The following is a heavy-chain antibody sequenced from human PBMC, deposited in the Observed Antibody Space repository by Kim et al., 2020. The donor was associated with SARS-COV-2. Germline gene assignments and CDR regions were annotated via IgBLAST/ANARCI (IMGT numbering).Heavy chain of an antibody. V-gene: IGHV4-34*01. CDR3: ARGLQVRVSYYYDSSGYWKLGPNYGMDV. J-gene: IGHJ6*02. Sequence: SETLSLTCAVYGGSFSGYYWSWIRQPPGKGLEWIGEINHSGSTNYNPSLKSRVTISVDTSKNQFSLKLSSVTAADTAVYYCARGLQVRVSYYYDSSGYWKLGPNYGMDVWGQGTTVTVSS. D-gene: IGHD3-22*01. CDR1: GGSFSGYY. CDR2: INHSGST.